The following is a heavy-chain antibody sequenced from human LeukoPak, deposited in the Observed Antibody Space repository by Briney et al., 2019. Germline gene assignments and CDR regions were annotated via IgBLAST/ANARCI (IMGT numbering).Heavy chain of an antibody. CDR1: GFTFSSYW. J-gene: IGHJ4*02. Sequence: PGGSLRLSCAASGFTFSSYWMSWVRQAPGRGLEWVAFIRNDASYEYYADSVKGRFTISRDNSKNTLYLQMNSLGTEDTAVYYCAKSRWYYYDSSGYYPDYDYWGQGTLVTVSS. D-gene: IGHD3-22*01. CDR2: IRNDASYE. V-gene: IGHV3-30*02. CDR3: AKSRWYYYDSSGYYPDYDY.